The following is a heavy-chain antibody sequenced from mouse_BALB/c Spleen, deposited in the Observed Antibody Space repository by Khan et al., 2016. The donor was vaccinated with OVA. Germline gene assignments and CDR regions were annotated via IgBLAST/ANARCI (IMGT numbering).Heavy chain of an antibody. V-gene: IGHV2-6*02. Sequence: QVQLKESGPGLVAPSQSLSITCTVSGFSFTSYGFHWVRQPPGKGLEWLVVIWSDRSTNYNSVLKSKLSISQDNSKSQVFLQMNSLHTDDTAIYYCAGWVNGDSYRYAMDSWGQGTSVTVSA. CDR3: AGWVNGDSYRYAMDS. CDR2: IWSDRST. J-gene: IGHJ4*01. CDR1: GFSFTSYG. D-gene: IGHD2-13*01.